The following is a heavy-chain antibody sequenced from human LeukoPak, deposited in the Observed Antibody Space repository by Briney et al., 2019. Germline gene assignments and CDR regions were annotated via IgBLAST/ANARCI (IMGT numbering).Heavy chain of an antibody. Sequence: SETLSLTCAVYGGSFSGYYWSWIRQPPGKGLEWIGEINHSGSTNYNPSLKSRVTISVDTSKNQFSLKLSSVTAADTAVYYCARVRYSSSWYYFDYWGQGTLVTVSS. V-gene: IGHV4-34*01. CDR1: GGSFSGYY. J-gene: IGHJ4*02. D-gene: IGHD6-13*01. CDR2: INHSGST. CDR3: ARVRYSSSWYYFDY.